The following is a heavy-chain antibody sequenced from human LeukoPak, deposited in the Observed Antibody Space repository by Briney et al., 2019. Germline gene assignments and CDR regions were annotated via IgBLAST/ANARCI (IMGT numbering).Heavy chain of an antibody. D-gene: IGHD3-9*01. CDR3: ARDRYYDILTGYLPLDY. Sequence: SVKVSCKASGGTFSSYAISWVRQAPGQGLEWIGGIIPIFGTANYAQKFQGRVTITTDESTSTAYMELSSLRSEDTAVYYCARDRYYDILTGYLPLDYWGQGTLVTVSS. CDR1: GGTFSSYA. V-gene: IGHV1-69*05. J-gene: IGHJ4*02. CDR2: IIPIFGTA.